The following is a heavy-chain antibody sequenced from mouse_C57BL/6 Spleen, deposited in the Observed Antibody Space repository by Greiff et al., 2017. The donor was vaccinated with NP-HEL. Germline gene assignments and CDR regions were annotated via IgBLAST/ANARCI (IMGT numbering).Heavy chain of an antibody. Sequence: EVQLQQSGPELVKPGASVKISCKASGYTFTDYYMNWVKQSHGKSLEWIGDINPNNGGTSYNQKFKGKATLTVDKSSSTAYMELRSLTSEDSAVYYCARGDYYGSRYSAMDYWGQGTSVTVSS. CDR1: GYTFTDYY. J-gene: IGHJ4*01. CDR2: INPNNGGT. V-gene: IGHV1-26*01. D-gene: IGHD1-1*01. CDR3: ARGDYYGSRYSAMDY.